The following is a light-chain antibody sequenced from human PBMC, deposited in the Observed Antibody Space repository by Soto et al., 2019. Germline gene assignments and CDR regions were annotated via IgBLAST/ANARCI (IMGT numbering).Light chain of an antibody. CDR3: QQYNNWLWT. J-gene: IGKJ1*01. CDR1: QSVNSN. Sequence: EIVMTQSPATLSVSPGERATLSCRASQSVNSNLVWYQQKPGQAPRLLIYGASTRATGIPARLSGSGSVTEFTLTISSLQSEDFAVYYCQQYNNWLWTFGQGTKVEIK. V-gene: IGKV3-15*01. CDR2: GAS.